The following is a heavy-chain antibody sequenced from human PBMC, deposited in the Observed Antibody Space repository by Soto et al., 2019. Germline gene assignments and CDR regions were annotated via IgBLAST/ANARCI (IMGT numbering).Heavy chain of an antibody. J-gene: IGHJ4*02. CDR3: AKDEGVGDTLGLFDY. CDR1: GFDFTYYA. V-gene: IGHV3-30*18. CDR2: MSSDGSKI. Sequence: QVQLVESGGGAVQPGESLRLSCVASGFDFTYYAMHWVRQAPGKGLESVAVMSSDGSKIHHTDSVKGRFTISRDNSKNTLYLQMNSLRKEDTAVYFCAKDEGVGDTLGLFDYWGQGTLVSVSS. D-gene: IGHD1-26*01.